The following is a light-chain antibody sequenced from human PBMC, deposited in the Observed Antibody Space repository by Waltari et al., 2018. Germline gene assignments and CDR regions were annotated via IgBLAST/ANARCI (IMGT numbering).Light chain of an antibody. Sequence: QSXXTQPASVSGSPGQSITIXCTGTSSXXXGXNYVSWYQQHPGKAPKLMIYDVSKRPSGVSNRFSGSKSGNTASLTISGLQAXDEADYYCSSYTSSSNYXFXTGTKVTVL. J-gene: IGLJ1*01. CDR3: SSYTSSSNYX. CDR1: SSXXXGXNY. V-gene: IGLV2-14*01. CDR2: DVS.